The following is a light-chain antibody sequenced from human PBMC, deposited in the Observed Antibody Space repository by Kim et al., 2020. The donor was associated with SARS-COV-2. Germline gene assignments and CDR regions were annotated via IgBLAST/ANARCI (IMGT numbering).Light chain of an antibody. CDR3: QQYNSFPWT. V-gene: IGKV1-5*03. CDR1: QSISVY. J-gene: IGKJ1*01. Sequence: ASVGDRVTITCRASQSISVYLAWYQHKSGKAPKLLIYKASNLESGVPSRFSGSGSGTEFTLTISSLQPEDFVTYYCQQYNSFPWTFGQGTKVDIK. CDR2: KAS.